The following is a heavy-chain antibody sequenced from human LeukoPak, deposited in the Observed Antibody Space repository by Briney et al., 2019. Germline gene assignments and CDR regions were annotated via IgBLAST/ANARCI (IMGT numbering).Heavy chain of an antibody. V-gene: IGHV3-30*04. CDR3: ARDSAAARTRPVLDY. D-gene: IGHD2-2*01. CDR1: GFTFSSYA. Sequence: GGSLRLSCAASGFTFSSYAMHWVRQAPGKGLEWVAVISYDGSNKYYADSVEGRFTISRDNSKNTLYLQMNSLRAEDTAVYYCARDSAAARTRPVLDYWGQGTLVTVSS. J-gene: IGHJ4*02. CDR2: ISYDGSNK.